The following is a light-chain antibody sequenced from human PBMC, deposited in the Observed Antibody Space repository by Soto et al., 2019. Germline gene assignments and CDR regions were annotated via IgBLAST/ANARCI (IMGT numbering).Light chain of an antibody. J-gene: IGKJ5*01. CDR1: QSLGRR. CDR2: CAS. CDR3: QHYGETPIT. Sequence: EIGLTQSAGTLCLSPGGGGSLXCRASQSLGRRFVWFQHRPGQSRRRLISCASMRANGGPVRFSCSGSATDFTRTISRLEPEDFAVYYGQHYGETPITFGLGTRLEIK. V-gene: IGKV3-20*01.